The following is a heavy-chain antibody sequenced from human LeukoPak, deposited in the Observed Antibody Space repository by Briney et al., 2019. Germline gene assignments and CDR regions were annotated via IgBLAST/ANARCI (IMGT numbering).Heavy chain of an antibody. D-gene: IGHD3-3*01. CDR1: GYTFTGYY. V-gene: IGHV1-2*02. CDR3: ARWYYDFWSGYWAPRGMDV. J-gene: IGHJ6*02. CDR2: INPNSGGT. Sequence: ASVKVSCKASGYTFTGYYMHWVRQAPGQGLEWMGWINPNSGGTNYAQKFQGRVTMTRNTSISTAYMELSSLRSEDTAVYYCARWYYDFWSGYWAPRGMDVWGQGTTVTVSS.